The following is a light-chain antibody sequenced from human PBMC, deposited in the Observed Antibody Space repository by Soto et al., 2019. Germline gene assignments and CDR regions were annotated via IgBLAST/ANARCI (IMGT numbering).Light chain of an antibody. CDR2: DAS. Sequence: DIQMTQSPSTLSASVGERVTITCGASQTISSWLAWYQQKPGKAPKLLMYDASSLQSGVPSRFSGRGSGTEFTLTISSLQPDDFASYFCQQYNSYPYTFGQGTKLEIK. V-gene: IGKV1-5*01. CDR1: QTISSW. J-gene: IGKJ2*01. CDR3: QQYNSYPYT.